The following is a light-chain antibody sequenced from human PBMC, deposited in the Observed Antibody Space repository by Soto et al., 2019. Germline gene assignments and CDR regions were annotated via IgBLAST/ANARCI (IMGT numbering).Light chain of an antibody. V-gene: IGKV3-11*01. CDR2: DAS. Sequence: EIVLTQSPATLSLSPGERATLSCRASQSVSSYLAWYQQKPGQAPRLLIYDASNRATGIPARFSGRGSGTDFTLTNSSLEPEDCAVYYGQQRSNWPLTFGPGTKVDIK. CDR3: QQRSNWPLT. CDR1: QSVSSY. J-gene: IGKJ3*01.